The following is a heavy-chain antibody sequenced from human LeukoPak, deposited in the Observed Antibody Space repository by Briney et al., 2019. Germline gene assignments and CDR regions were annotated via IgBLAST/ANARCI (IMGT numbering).Heavy chain of an antibody. CDR1: GFTFSSYG. D-gene: IGHD4-17*01. CDR2: IRYDGSNK. J-gene: IGHJ4*02. CDR3: ARGSAFHRDYEDSFEY. V-gene: IGHV3-30*02. Sequence: PGGSLRLSCAASGFTFSSYGMHWVRQAPGKGLEWVAFIRYDGSNKYYADSVKGRFTISRDNSKNTLYLQMNSLRAEDTAVYYCARGSAFHRDYEDSFEYWGQGTLVTVSS.